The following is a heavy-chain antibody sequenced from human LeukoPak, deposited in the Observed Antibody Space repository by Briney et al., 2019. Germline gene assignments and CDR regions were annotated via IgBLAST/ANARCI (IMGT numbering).Heavy chain of an antibody. V-gene: IGHV3-30*18. CDR1: GFTFTTHG. D-gene: IGHD6-6*01. Sequence: PGGSLRLSCAVSGFTFTTHGMHWVRQAPGKGLEWVAFISYDGGNIYYAEAVKGRFTASRDNSKNTLFLQMNSLRAEDTAVYYCAKGGASSVLYLDFWGQGTLVTVPS. J-gene: IGHJ4*02. CDR3: AKGGASSVLYLDF. CDR2: ISYDGGNI.